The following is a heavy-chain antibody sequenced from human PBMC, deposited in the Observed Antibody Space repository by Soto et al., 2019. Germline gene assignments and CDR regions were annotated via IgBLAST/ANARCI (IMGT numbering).Heavy chain of an antibody. CDR2: IIPIFGTA. D-gene: IGHD5-18*01. J-gene: IGHJ4*02. CDR1: GGTFSSYA. V-gene: IGHV1-69*06. Sequence: GASVKVSCKASGGTFSSYAISWVRQAPGQGLEWMGGIIPIFGTANYAQKFQGRVTITADKSTSTAYMELSSLRSEDTAVYYCAREARGYSYSAVHGHRSEFDYWGQGTLVTVSS. CDR3: AREARGYSYSAVHGHRSEFDY.